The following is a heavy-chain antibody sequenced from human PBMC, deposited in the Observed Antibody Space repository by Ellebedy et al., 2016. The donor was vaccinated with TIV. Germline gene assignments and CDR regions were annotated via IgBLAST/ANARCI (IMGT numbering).Heavy chain of an antibody. V-gene: IGHV4-59*08. CDR2: IFFNGST. J-gene: IGHJ4*02. Sequence: MPSETLSLTCTVSRGSIISYYWSWIRQPPGKGLEWVGSIFFNGSTSYNPSLKSRVTISVDTSKNHFSLKLSSVTAADTAVYYCARGGWFLDYWGRGTLVAVSS. D-gene: IGHD6-19*01. CDR1: RGSIISYY. CDR3: ARGGWFLDY.